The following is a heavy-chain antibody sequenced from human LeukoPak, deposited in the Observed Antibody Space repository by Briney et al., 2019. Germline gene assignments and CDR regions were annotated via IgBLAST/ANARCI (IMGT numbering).Heavy chain of an antibody. CDR3: TRIVVVVAAKYGMDV. CDR1: GFTFSGSA. V-gene: IGHV3-73*01. J-gene: IGHJ6*04. CDR2: IRSKANSYAT. Sequence: GGSLKLSCAASGFTFSGSAMHWVRQASGKGLEWVGRIRSKANSYATAYAASVKGRFTISRDDSKNTAYLQMNSLKTEDTAVYYCTRIVVVVAAKYGMDVWGKGTTVTVSP. D-gene: IGHD2-15*01.